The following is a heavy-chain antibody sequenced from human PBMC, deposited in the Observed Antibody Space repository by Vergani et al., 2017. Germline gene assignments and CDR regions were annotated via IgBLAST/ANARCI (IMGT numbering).Heavy chain of an antibody. D-gene: IGHD2/OR15-2a*01. V-gene: IGHV3-23*01. J-gene: IGHJ4*01. CDR3: VKEKIDLGSYFFDS. CDR2: ISGPGLST. CDR1: GFTFSNSA. Sequence: EVHLLESGGGLVQSGGSLRLSCAASGFTFSNSAVSWVRQAPGRGLAWVSSISGPGLSTYYVDSVKGRFSISRDNSKNTVFLQMHSQRAEDTYIYYCVKEKIDLGSYFFDSWGHGTLVTVSS.